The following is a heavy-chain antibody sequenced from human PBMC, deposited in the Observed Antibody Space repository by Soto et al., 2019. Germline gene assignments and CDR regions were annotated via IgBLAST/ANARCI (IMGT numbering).Heavy chain of an antibody. CDR2: ISGGVGT. CDR1: GFTVSTNY. V-gene: IGHV3-66*01. D-gene: IGHD2-2*01. J-gene: IGHJ4*02. Sequence: PGGSLRLSCAASGFTVSTNYMSWVRQAPGKGLEWVSVISGGVGTYYADSVKGRFTISRDKSKNTLYLQMDSLRAEDTAVYYCAREPVVETGRPGHFDYWGAGTLVTVSS. CDR3: AREPVVETGRPGHFDY.